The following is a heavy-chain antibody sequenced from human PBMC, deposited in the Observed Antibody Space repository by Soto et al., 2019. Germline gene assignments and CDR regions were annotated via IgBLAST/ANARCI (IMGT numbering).Heavy chain of an antibody. J-gene: IGHJ6*03. CDR3: ARDFQPYDYIWGSYRGYYYYMDV. CDR1: GYTFTSYG. Sequence: ASVKVSCKASGYTFTSYGISWVRQAPGQGLEWMGWISAYNGNTNYAQKLQGRVTMTTDTSTSTAYMELWSLRSDDTAVYYCARDFQPYDYIWGSYRGYYYYMDVWGKGTTVTVSS. CDR2: ISAYNGNT. V-gene: IGHV1-18*01. D-gene: IGHD3-16*02.